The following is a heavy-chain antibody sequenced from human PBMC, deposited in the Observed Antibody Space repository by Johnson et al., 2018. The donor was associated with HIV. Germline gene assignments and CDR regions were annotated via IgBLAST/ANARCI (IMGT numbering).Heavy chain of an antibody. V-gene: IGHV3-15*01. CDR3: ARWVGPTVLYDSTGYDGFDV. CDR1: GFTFSNAW. J-gene: IGHJ3*01. Sequence: LQLVESGGGLVKPGGSLRLSCAASGFTFSNAWMSWVRQAPGKWLEWVVRIKSKTDGWTTDYAAPVKGRFTISRDDSKNTLYLQMNSLRAEDTAVYYCARWVGPTVLYDSTGYDGFDVWGQGTMVIVSS. D-gene: IGHD3-22*01. CDR2: IKSKTDGWTT.